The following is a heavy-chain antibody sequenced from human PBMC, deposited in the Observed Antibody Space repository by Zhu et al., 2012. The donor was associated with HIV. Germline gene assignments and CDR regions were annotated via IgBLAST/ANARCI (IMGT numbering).Heavy chain of an antibody. V-gene: IGHV4-38-2*02. J-gene: IGHJ5*02. CDR1: GYSISSGYY. CDR2: IYHSGST. CDR3: ARDAKRWLQSSNWFDP. D-gene: IGHD5-24*01. Sequence: QVQVQESGPGLVKPSETLSLTCAVSGYSISSGYYWGWIRQPPGKGLEWIGSIYHSGSTYYDPSLKSRVTISVDTSKNQFSLKLSSVTAADTAVYYCARDAKRWLQSSNWFDPWGQTNLVTVSS.